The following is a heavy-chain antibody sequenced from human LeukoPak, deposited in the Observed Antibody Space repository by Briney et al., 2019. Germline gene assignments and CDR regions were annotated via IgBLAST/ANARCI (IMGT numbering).Heavy chain of an antibody. CDR2: IYTSGFT. CDR1: GGSISSDNYY. J-gene: IGHJ3*02. CDR3: ARENVEMATMGLEAFDI. D-gene: IGHD5-24*01. V-gene: IGHV4-61*02. Sequence: SETLSLTCTVSGGSISSDNYYWSWIRQPAGKGLEWIGRIYTSGFTNYNPSLKSRVTISVDTSKNQFSLKLSSVTAADTAVYYCARENVEMATMGLEAFDIWGQGTMVTVSS.